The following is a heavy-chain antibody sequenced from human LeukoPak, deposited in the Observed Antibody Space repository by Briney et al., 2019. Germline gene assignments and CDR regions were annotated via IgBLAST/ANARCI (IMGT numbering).Heavy chain of an antibody. V-gene: IGHV3-21*01. J-gene: IGHJ4*02. D-gene: IGHD3-9*01. CDR2: ISSSSSYI. CDR3: TRATSYDILTGYFDY. Sequence: GGSLRLSCAASGFTFSSYTMNWVRQAPGKGLEWVSSISSSSSYIYYADSVKGRFIISRDNAKNSLYLQMNSLRAEDTAVYYCTRATSYDILTGYFDYGGQGTLVTVSA. CDR1: GFTFSSYT.